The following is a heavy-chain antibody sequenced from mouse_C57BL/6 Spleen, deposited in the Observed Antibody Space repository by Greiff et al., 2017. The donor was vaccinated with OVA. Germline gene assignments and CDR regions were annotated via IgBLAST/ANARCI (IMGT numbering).Heavy chain of an antibody. CDR2: ISSGSSTI. CDR3: ARWSTVVAPYFDY. CDR1: GFTFSDYG. J-gene: IGHJ2*01. Sequence: EVKVVESGGGLVKPGGSLKLSCAASGFTFSDYGMHWVRQAPEKGLEWVAYISSGSSTIYYADTVKGRFTISRDNAKNTLFPQMTSLRSEDTAMYYCARWSTVVAPYFDYWGQGTTLTVSS. V-gene: IGHV5-17*01. D-gene: IGHD1-1*01.